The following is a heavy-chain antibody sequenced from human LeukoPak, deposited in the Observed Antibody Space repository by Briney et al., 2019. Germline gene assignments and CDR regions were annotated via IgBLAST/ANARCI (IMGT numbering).Heavy chain of an antibody. CDR1: GGSLSSYY. D-gene: IGHD6-13*01. J-gene: IGHJ4*02. V-gene: IGHV4-59*01. CDR2: IYYSGSA. Sequence: PSETLSLTCTVSGGSLSSYYWSWIRQPPGKGLEWIGYIYYSGSAKYNPSLKSRVTISVDTSKNQFSLKLGSVTAGDTAVYYCARAPGIAAAGTHFDFWGQGTLVTVSS. CDR3: ARAPGIAAAGTHFDF.